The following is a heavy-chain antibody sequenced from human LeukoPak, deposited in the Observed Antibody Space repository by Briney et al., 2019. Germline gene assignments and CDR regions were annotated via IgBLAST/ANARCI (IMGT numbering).Heavy chain of an antibody. V-gene: IGHV3-48*02. D-gene: IGHD2-21*02. CDR2: ISSSSSTI. CDR1: GFTFSSYS. Sequence: GGSLRLSCAASGFTFSSYSMNWVRQAPGKGLEWVSYISSSSSTIYYADSVKGRFTNSRDNAKNSLYLQMNSLRDDDTAVYYCAREPCGGDCYEGFDYWGQGTLVTVSS. J-gene: IGHJ4*02. CDR3: AREPCGGDCYEGFDY.